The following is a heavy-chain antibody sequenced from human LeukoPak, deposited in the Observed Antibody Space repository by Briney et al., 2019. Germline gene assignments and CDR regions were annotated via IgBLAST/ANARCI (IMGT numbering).Heavy chain of an antibody. J-gene: IGHJ6*02. CDR1: GGTFSSYA. D-gene: IGHD2-2*01. Sequence: SVKVSCKASGGTFSSYAISWVRQAPGQGLEWMGRIIPIFGIANYAQKFQGRATITADKSTSTAYMELSSLRSEDTAVYYCARDSEDIVVVPADPYYGMDVWGQGTTVTVSS. V-gene: IGHV1-69*04. CDR3: ARDSEDIVVVPADPYYGMDV. CDR2: IIPIFGIA.